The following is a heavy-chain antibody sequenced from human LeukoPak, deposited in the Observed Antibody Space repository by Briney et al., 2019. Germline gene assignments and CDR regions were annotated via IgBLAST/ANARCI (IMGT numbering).Heavy chain of an antibody. CDR1: GLTFGDYT. CDR3: ATGGVRLY. CDR2: IRSKPYGGTT. Sequence: GGSLRLSCTASGLTFGDYTMRWLRQAPGKGLEWVGFIRSKPYGGTTEYAASVKGRFSISRDDSKSIAYLQMNSLKTEDTAMYYCATGGVRLYWGQGTLVTVSS. J-gene: IGHJ4*02. V-gene: IGHV3-49*03. D-gene: IGHD3-16*01.